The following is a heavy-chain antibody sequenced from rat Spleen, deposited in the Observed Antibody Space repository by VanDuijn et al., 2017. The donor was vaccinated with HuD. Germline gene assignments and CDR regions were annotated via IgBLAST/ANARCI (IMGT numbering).Heavy chain of an antibody. CDR1: GFTFSHYV. CDR3: ATQARVYYGLGNWFAY. D-gene: IGHD1-6*01. CDR2: FSYDGFTT. Sequence: EVQLVESDGGLVQPGRSMKLSCAASGFTFSHYVMAWVRQAPTKGLEWVAAFSYDGFTTYYRDSVRGRFTISRDNAKSTLYLQMDSLRSEDTATYYCATQARVYYGLGNWFAYWGQGVMVTVSS. V-gene: IGHV5-29*01. J-gene: IGHJ2*01.